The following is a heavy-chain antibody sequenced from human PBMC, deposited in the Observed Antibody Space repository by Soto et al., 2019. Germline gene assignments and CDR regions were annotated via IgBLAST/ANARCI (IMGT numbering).Heavy chain of an antibody. D-gene: IGHD2-15*01. J-gene: IGHJ4*02. CDR3: ARFKGWGGGSCYPYFDY. Sequence: QVQLVESGGGVVQPGRSLRLSCAASGFTFSSYAMHWVRQAPGKGLEWVAVISYDGSNKYYADSVKGRFTISRDNSKNTLYLQMNSLRAEDTAVYYCARFKGWGGGSCYPYFDYWGQGTLVTVSS. V-gene: IGHV3-30-3*01. CDR2: ISYDGSNK. CDR1: GFTFSSYA.